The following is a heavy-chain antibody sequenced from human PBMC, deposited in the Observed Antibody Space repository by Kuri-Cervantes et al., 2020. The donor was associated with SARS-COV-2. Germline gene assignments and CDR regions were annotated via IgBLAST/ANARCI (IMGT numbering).Heavy chain of an antibody. J-gene: IGHJ4*02. CDR1: GGSISSSSYY. V-gene: IGHV4-39*01. CDR3: ASIAARPYFDY. D-gene: IGHD6-6*01. CDR2: IYYSGST. Sequence: GSLRLSCIVSGGSISSSSYYWGWIRQPPGKGLEWIGSIYYSGSTYYNPSLKSRVTISVDTSKNQFPLKLSSVTAADTAVYYCASIAARPYFDYWGQGTLVTVSS.